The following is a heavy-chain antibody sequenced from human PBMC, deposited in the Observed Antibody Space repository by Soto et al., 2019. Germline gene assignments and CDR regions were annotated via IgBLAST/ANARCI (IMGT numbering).Heavy chain of an antibody. J-gene: IGHJ3*02. V-gene: IGHV1-3*01. CDR2: INPDNGDT. Sequence: QVQFVQSGAEVKEPGASVKVSCKASGYTFTSYGLHWVRQAPGQSLEWMGWINPDNGDTKHSQKFQGRVTITRDTAASTAYMELRSLRYEDTAVYYCAIDEGDRAFAIWGQGTTVTVSS. CDR3: AIDEGDRAFAI. CDR1: GYTFTSYG. D-gene: IGHD2-21*01.